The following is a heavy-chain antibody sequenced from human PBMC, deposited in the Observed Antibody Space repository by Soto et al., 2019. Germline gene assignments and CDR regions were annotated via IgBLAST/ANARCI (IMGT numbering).Heavy chain of an antibody. CDR3: ASQYDFWSGYYSA. CDR2: INHSGST. J-gene: IGHJ5*02. Sequence: KLPETLSLTCAVYGGSFSGYYWSWIRQPPGKGLEWIGEINHSGSTNYNPSLKSRVTISVDTSKNQFSLKLSSVTAADTAVYYCASQYDFWSGYYSAWGQGTLVTVSS. D-gene: IGHD3-3*01. V-gene: IGHV4-34*01. CDR1: GGSFSGYY.